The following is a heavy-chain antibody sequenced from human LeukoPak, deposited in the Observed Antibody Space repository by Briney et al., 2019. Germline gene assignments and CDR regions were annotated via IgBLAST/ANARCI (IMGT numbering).Heavy chain of an antibody. CDR2: TYYRSKWYN. CDR1: GDSVSSNA. D-gene: IGHD3-16*01. J-gene: IGHJ4*02. V-gene: IGHV6-1*01. CDR3: ARSVNGGCFDY. Sequence: SQTLSLTCAISGDSVSSNAWNWIRQSPPRGLEWQGKTYYRSKWYNDSAVSVESRITINPDTSKNHLFLQLESVTPEDTAVYYCARSVNGGCFDYWGQGVLVTVSS.